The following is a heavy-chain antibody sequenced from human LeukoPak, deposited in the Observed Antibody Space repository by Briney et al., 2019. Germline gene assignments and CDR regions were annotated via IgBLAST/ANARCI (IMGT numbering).Heavy chain of an antibody. CDR2: INHSGST. CDR3: ARGQLRFLEWLRLGAFDI. Sequence: PSETLSLTCAVYGGSFRGYYWSWIRQPPGKGLEWIGEINHSGSTNYNPSLKSRVTISVDTSKNQFSLKLSSVTAADTAVYYCARGQLRFLEWLRLGAFDIWGQGTMVTVSS. D-gene: IGHD3-3*01. V-gene: IGHV4-34*01. CDR1: GGSFRGYY. J-gene: IGHJ3*02.